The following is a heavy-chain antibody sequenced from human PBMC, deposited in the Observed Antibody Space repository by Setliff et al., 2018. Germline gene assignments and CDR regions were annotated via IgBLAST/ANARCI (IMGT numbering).Heavy chain of an antibody. D-gene: IGHD6-19*01. CDR2: IYPGDPDT. CDR3: ARQAVAGNDAFDI. J-gene: IGHJ3*02. CDR1: GYSFTSYW. Sequence: GESLTISCKGSGYSFTSYWIGWVRQMPGKGLEWMGIIYPGDPDTRYSPSFQGQVTISADKSISTAYLQWSSLKASDTAMYYCARQAVAGNDAFDIWGQGTMVTVSS. V-gene: IGHV5-51*01.